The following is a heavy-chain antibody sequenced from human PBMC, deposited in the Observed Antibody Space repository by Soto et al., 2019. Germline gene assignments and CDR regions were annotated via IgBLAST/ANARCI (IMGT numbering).Heavy chain of an antibody. Sequence: GGSLRLSCAASGFTFDDYTMHWVRQAPGKGLEWVSLISWDGGSTYYADSVKGRFTISRDNSKNSLYLQMNSLRTEDTALYYCAKDRAARPPFDYYYGMDVWGQGTTVTVSS. CDR3: AKDRAARPPFDYYYGMDV. CDR2: ISWDGGST. D-gene: IGHD6-6*01. J-gene: IGHJ6*02. CDR1: GFTFDDYT. V-gene: IGHV3-43*01.